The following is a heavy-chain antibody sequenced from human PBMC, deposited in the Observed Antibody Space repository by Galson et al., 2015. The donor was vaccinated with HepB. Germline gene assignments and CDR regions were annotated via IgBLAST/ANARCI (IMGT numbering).Heavy chain of an antibody. CDR3: AKNGGSSYGESFDY. Sequence: SLRLSCAASGFTFSSYAMNWVRQAPGKGLEWVSVISGSGDTTDYADSVKGRFTVSRDNSKSTLYLQMNSLRAADTAVYYCAKNGGSSYGESFDYWVQGALVTVSS. V-gene: IGHV3-23*01. D-gene: IGHD5-18*01. CDR1: GFTFSSYA. CDR2: ISGSGDTT. J-gene: IGHJ4*02.